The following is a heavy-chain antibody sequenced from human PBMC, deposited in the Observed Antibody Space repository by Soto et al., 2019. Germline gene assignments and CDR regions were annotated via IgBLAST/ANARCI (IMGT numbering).Heavy chain of an antibody. Sequence: QVQLVQSGAEVKKPGSSVKVSCKASGGTFSSYAISWVRQAPGQWLEWMGGIIPIFGTANYAQKFQGRVTLTADESTSTAYMERSRLRSEDTAVYYCASHHGGDYYYGMAVWGKGPTVTVSA. CDR3: ASHHGGDYYYGMAV. V-gene: IGHV1-69*01. CDR1: GGTFSSYA. D-gene: IGHD4-17*01. J-gene: IGHJ6*04. CDR2: IIPIFGTA.